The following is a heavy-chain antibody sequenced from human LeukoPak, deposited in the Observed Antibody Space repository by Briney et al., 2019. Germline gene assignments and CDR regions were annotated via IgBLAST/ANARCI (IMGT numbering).Heavy chain of an antibody. D-gene: IGHD6-25*01. Sequence: GASVKVSCKASGYTFTSFDINWVRQAAGQGLEWMGWMNPNSGNTGYAQKFQGRVTMTRNTSISTAYMELSSLRSEDTAVYYCARNKAAMRWFGPWGQGTLVTVSS. CDR3: ARNKAAMRWFGP. J-gene: IGHJ5*02. CDR1: GYTFTSFD. CDR2: MNPNSGNT. V-gene: IGHV1-8*01.